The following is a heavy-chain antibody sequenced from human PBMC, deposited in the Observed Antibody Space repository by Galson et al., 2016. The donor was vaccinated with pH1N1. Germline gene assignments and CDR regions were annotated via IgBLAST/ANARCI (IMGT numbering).Heavy chain of an antibody. J-gene: IGHJ6*02. CDR3: ARDRSVYYYYGMDV. CDR2: INFIFGTA. V-gene: IGHV1-69*06. Sequence: SVKVSCKASGGIFASYAISWVRQAPGQGLEWMGGINFIFGTASYAQNLQGRVTITADKSTTTAYMGLSSLRSEDTAVYYCARDRSVYYYYGMDVWGQGTTVTVSS. CDR1: GGIFASYA. D-gene: IGHD3-3*01.